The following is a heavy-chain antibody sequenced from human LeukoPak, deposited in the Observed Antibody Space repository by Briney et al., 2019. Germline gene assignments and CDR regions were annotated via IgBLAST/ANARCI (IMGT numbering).Heavy chain of an antibody. D-gene: IGHD3-22*01. CDR2: ISSSGGIT. J-gene: IGHJ4*02. Sequence: GGSLRLSCAASGFTFSSYAMNWVRQAPGKGLEWVSVISSSGGITYYADSVKGRFTISRDNSKNTLYLQMNSLRAEDTAVYYCANGGERDSSGYYYWGSFDYWGQGTLVTVSS. CDR1: GFTFSSYA. CDR3: ANGGERDSSGYYYWGSFDY. V-gene: IGHV3-23*01.